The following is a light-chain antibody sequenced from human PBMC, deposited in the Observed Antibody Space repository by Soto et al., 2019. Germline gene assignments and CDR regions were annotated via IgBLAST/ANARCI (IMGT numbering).Light chain of an antibody. V-gene: IGKV3-20*01. CDR3: QQYGNSLWT. CDR2: GAS. Sequence: ELVLTQSPGTLSLSPGERATLSCRASQSVSGNFIAWYQQKPGQAPRLLIHGASRRAPGIPDRVSGSGSGTDFTLTISRLEPEDFAVYYCQQYGNSLWTFGQGTKVEIK. CDR1: QSVSGNF. J-gene: IGKJ1*01.